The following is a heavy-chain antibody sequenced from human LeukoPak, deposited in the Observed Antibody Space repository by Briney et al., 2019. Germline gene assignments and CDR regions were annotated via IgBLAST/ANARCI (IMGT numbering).Heavy chain of an antibody. Sequence: PSETLSLTCAVYGGSFSGYYWSWIRQPPGKGLEWIGEINHSGSTNYNPSLKSRVTMSVDTSKNQFSLKLSSVTAADTAVYYCARGIAARRSFDYWGQGTLVTVSS. D-gene: IGHD6-6*01. CDR2: INHSGST. CDR3: ARGIAARRSFDY. V-gene: IGHV4-34*01. J-gene: IGHJ4*02. CDR1: GGSFSGYY.